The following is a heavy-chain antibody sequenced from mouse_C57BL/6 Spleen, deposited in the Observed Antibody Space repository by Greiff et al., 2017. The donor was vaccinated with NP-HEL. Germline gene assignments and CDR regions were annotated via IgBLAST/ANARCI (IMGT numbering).Heavy chain of an antibody. CDR1: GFTFSSYA. D-gene: IGHD4-1*01. Sequence: EVKVVESGGGLVKPGGSLKLSCAASGFTFSSYAMSWVRQTPEKRLEWVATISDGGSYTYYPDNVKGRFTISRDNAKNNLYLQMSHLKSEDTAMYYCARDGTEGYAMDYWGQGTSVTVSS. J-gene: IGHJ4*01. CDR3: ARDGTEGYAMDY. CDR2: ISDGGSYT. V-gene: IGHV5-4*01.